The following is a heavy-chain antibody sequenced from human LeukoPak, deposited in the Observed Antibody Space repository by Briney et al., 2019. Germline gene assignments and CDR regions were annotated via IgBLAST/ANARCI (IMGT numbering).Heavy chain of an antibody. CDR2: IYYSGST. V-gene: IGHV4-59*01. D-gene: IGHD3-10*02. CDR1: GGSISSYY. Sequence: SETLSLTCTVSGGSISSYYWSWIRQPPGKGLEWIGYIYYSGSTNYNPSLKSRVTISVDTSKNQFSLKLSSVTAADTAVYYCARQPVTTFGSYYYGMDVWGQGTTVTVSS. CDR3: ARQPVTTFGSYYYGMDV. J-gene: IGHJ6*02.